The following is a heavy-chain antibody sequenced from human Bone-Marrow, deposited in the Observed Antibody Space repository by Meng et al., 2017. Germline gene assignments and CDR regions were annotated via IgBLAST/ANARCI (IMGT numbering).Heavy chain of an antibody. CDR1: GGSISSGDYY. D-gene: IGHD3-3*01. V-gene: IGHV4-30-4*08. J-gene: IGHJ5*02. CDR2: IYYTGTT. CDR3: ARDTDFWSASNWFDP. Sequence: QVQLQESGPGLVKPSQTLYLTFTVSGGSISSGDYYWSWIRQPPGKGLEWIGYIYYTGTTYYNPSLKSRLTISVDTSKNQFSLNLTSVTAADTAVYYCARDTDFWSASNWFDPWGPGTLVTVSS.